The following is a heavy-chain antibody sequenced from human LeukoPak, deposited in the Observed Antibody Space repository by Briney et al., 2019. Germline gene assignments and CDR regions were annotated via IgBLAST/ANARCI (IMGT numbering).Heavy chain of an antibody. CDR3: AKDRPLNWGYYFDC. CDR1: GFTFSSYA. J-gene: IGHJ4*02. CDR2: ISASGGST. Sequence: PGGSLRLSCAASGFTFSSYAMSWVRQAPGKGLEWVSAISASGGSTYYVDSVKGRFTISRDTSKNTLFLQMSSLRAEDTAIYYCAKDRPLNWGYYFDCWGQGTLVTVSS. D-gene: IGHD7-27*01. V-gene: IGHV3-23*01.